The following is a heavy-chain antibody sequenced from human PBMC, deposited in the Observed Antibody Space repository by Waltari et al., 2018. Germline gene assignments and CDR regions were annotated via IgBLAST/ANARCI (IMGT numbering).Heavy chain of an antibody. J-gene: IGHJ3*02. CDR3: ESGGGTNGYDAFDI. D-gene: IGHD2-8*01. CDR1: GFTFSSYG. CDR2: KWYDGSNK. Sequence: QVQLVESGGGVVQPGRSLRLSCAASGFTFSSYGMHWVRQAPGKGLEWVAVKWYDGSNKYYADSVKGRFTMSRDNSKNQLYLQMNSLRAEEKAVYDCESGGGTNGYDAFDIWGQGTMVTVSS. V-gene: IGHV3-33*01.